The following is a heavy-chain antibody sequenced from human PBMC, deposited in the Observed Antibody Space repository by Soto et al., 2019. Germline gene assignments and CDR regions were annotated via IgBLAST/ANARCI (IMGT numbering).Heavy chain of an antibody. D-gene: IGHD5-12*01. CDR2: IIPIFGTA. CDR1: GCTFSSYA. CDR3: ADRTRDGYNDY. Sequence: SVKVSCKASGCTFSSYAISWVRQAPGQGLEWMGGIIPIFGTANYAQKFQGRVTITADKSTSTAYMELSSLRSEDTAVYYCADRTRDGYNDYWGQGTLVTVSS. V-gene: IGHV1-69*06. J-gene: IGHJ4*02.